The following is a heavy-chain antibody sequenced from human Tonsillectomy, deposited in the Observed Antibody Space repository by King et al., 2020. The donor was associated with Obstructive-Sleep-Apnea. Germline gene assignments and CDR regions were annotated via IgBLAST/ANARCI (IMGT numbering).Heavy chain of an antibody. CDR2: MNPKSGNT. D-gene: IGHD2-15*01. Sequence: VQLVQSGAEVKKPGASVKVSCKVSGYIFTSYDINWLRQASGKGLEWVRWMNPKSGNTGYAQRFQGRVTMTRDTSISTAFMELSSLRSEDTAVYYCVRGHCSGGSCYSFNYWGQGNLVTVSS. CDR3: VRGHCSGGSCYSFNY. V-gene: IGHV1-8*01. J-gene: IGHJ4*02. CDR1: GYIFTSYD.